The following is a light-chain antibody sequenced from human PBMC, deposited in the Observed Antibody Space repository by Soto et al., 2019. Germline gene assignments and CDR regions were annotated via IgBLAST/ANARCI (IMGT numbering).Light chain of an antibody. CDR1: QTVIRY. CDR2: AVS. CDR3: QQSYSSLFT. J-gene: IGKJ3*01. Sequence: IQMTQFPSSLSASVGDRVTITCRAGQTVIRYLNWYQQKPGRAPNLLIYAVSNLQSGVPSRFSGRGSGTELTLTISDLQPEDFATYYCQQSYSSLFTFGPGTKVEIK. V-gene: IGKV1-39*01.